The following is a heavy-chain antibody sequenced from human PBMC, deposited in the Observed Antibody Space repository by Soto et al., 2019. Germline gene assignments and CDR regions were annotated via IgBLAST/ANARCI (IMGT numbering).Heavy chain of an antibody. CDR1: GASISSRDHY. V-gene: IGHV4-39*01. CDR3: GRVMIGTSRHTDSDY. CDR2: IAYNGVT. Sequence: SETLSLTCTVSGASISSRDHYWGWIRQTPGKGLEWIGNIAYNGVTYYNPSLKSRVTVSKDTSKNQFSLKVAYVTAADTAIYYCGRVMIGTSRHTDSDYWGQGTQVTVSS. D-gene: IGHD2-8*01. J-gene: IGHJ4*02.